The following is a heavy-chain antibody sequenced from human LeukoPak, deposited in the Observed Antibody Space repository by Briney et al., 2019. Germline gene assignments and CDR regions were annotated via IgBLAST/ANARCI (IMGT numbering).Heavy chain of an antibody. Sequence: PGGSLRLSCVASEFTFSSYSMNWVRQAPGKGLEWVSYISKGRPTIHYADSVKGRFTISRDNAKNSLYLQMNSLRDEDTAVYYCVRDPEALDYWGQGTLVTVSS. J-gene: IGHJ4*02. CDR3: VRDPEALDY. V-gene: IGHV3-48*02. CDR2: ISKGRPTI. CDR1: EFTFSSYS.